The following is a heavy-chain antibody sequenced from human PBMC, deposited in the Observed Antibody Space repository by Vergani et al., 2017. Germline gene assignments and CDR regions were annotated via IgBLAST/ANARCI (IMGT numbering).Heavy chain of an antibody. Sequence: QVQLQQWGAGLLKPSETLSLTCAVYGGSFSGYYWNWIRQPPGKGLEWIGEINHSGSTYYNPSLKSRVTISVDTSKNQFSLKLSPVTAADTAVYYCARVDTAMAPTFDPWGQGTLVTVSS. V-gene: IGHV4-34*01. J-gene: IGHJ5*02. CDR2: INHSGST. CDR3: ARVDTAMAPTFDP. CDR1: GGSFSGYY. D-gene: IGHD5-18*01.